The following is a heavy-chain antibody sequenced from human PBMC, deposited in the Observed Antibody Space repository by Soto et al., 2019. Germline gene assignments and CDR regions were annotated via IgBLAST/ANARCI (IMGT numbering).Heavy chain of an antibody. D-gene: IGHD3-22*01. CDR1: GGSISSSSYY. CDR2: IDYSGST. Sequence: PSETLSLTCTVSGGSISSSSYYWGWIRQPPGKGLEWIGSIDYSGSTYYDPSLKSRVTISVDTSKNQFSLKLNSVTAADTAVYYCARRDYVSSGYWPFYWFDPWGQGTLVTVSS. CDR3: ARRDYVSSGYWPFYWFDP. J-gene: IGHJ5*02. V-gene: IGHV4-39*01.